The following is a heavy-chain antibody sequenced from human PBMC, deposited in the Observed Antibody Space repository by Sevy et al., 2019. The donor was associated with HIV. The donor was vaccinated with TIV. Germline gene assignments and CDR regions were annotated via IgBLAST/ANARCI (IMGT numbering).Heavy chain of an antibody. J-gene: IGHJ4*02. CDR2: ISSSSSYI. CDR1: GFTFSSYS. CDR3: VRGVLRFGELEPLDY. Sequence: GGSLRLSCAASGFTFSSYSMNWVRQAPGKGLEWVSSISSSSSYIYYADSVKGRFTISRDNAKNSLYLQMSSLRAEGTAVYHCVRGVLRFGELEPLDYWGLGTLVTVSS. D-gene: IGHD3-10*01. V-gene: IGHV3-21*06.